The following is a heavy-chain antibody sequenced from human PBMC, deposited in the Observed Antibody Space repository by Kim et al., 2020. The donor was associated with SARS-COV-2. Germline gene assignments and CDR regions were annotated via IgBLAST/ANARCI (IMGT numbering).Heavy chain of an antibody. J-gene: IGHJ4*02. V-gene: IGHV3-64D*09. CDR3: LQATRGTTIDY. D-gene: IGHD1-26*01. Sequence: GGSLRLSCSASGFTFSSYAMHWVRQAPGKGLEYVSAISSNGGSTYYADSVKGRFTISRDNSKNTLYLQMSSLRAEDTAVYYCLQATRGTTIDYWGQGTLVTVSS. CDR2: ISSNGGST. CDR1: GFTFSSYA.